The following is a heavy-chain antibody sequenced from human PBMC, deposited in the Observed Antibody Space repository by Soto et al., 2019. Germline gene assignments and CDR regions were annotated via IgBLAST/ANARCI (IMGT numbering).Heavy chain of an antibody. V-gene: IGHV3-11*05. J-gene: IGHJ4*02. CDR1: GFTFSDYY. CDR2: ISSSSDYT. CDR3: AREDYYDGSGYYSY. Sequence: QVQLVESGGGLVKPGGSLRLSCAASGFTFSDYYMSWIRQAPGKGLEWISYISSSSDYTNYADSVKGRFPISRDNAKNSLYLQMNSLRAEDTAVYYCAREDYYDGSGYYSYWGQGTLVSVSS. D-gene: IGHD3-22*01.